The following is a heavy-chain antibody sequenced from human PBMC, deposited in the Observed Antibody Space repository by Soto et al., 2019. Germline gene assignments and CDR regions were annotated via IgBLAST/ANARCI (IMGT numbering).Heavy chain of an antibody. CDR3: ARIITAAGGRRYFDL. CDR2: INSSSSYT. V-gene: IGHV3-11*05. D-gene: IGHD6-13*01. J-gene: IGHJ2*01. Sequence: QVQLVESGGGLVKPGGSLRLPCAASGFTFSDYYMSWIRQAPGKGLEWVSYINSSSSYTNYADSVKGRFTISSDNAKNSLYMQMNRLRAEDTAVYYCARIITAAGGRRYFDLWGRGTLVTVSS. CDR1: GFTFSDYY.